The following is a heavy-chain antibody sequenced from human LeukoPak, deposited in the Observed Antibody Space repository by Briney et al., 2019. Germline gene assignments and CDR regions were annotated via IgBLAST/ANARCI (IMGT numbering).Heavy chain of an antibody. V-gene: IGHV4-59*01. D-gene: IGHD4-17*01. CDR1: GGSISSYY. CDR3: ARRTVTTNAFDI. J-gene: IGHJ3*02. CDR2: IYYSGST. Sequence: SETLSLTCTVSGGSISSYYWSWIRQPPGKGLEWIGYIYYSGSTNYNPSLKSRVTISVDTSKNQFSLKLSSVNAADTAVYYCARRTVTTNAFDIWGQGTMVTVYS.